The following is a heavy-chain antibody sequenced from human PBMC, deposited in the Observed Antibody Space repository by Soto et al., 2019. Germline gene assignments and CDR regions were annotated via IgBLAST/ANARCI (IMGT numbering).Heavy chain of an antibody. CDR1: GGSISSSSYY. V-gene: IGHV4-39*01. Sequence: SETLSLTCTVSGGSISSSSYYWGWIRQPPGKGLEWIGSIYYSGSTNYNPSLKSRVTISVDTSKNQFSLKLSSVTAADTAVYYCASGRGGYSYGPPNEYWGQGTLVTVSS. CDR3: ASGRGGYSYGPPNEY. J-gene: IGHJ4*02. CDR2: IYYSGST. D-gene: IGHD5-18*01.